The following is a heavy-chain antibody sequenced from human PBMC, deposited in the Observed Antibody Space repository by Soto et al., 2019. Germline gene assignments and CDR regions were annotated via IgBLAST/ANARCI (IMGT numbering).Heavy chain of an antibody. V-gene: IGHV3-11*06. J-gene: IGHJ6*02. D-gene: IGHD3-3*01. Sequence: GGSLRLSCAASGFTFSDYYMSWIRQAPGKGLEWVSYISSSSSYTNYADSVKGRFTISRDNAKNSLYLQMNSLRAEDTAVYYCARVNRITIFGVVPHMDVWGQGTTVTVSS. CDR3: ARVNRITIFGVVPHMDV. CDR1: GFTFSDYY. CDR2: ISSSSSYT.